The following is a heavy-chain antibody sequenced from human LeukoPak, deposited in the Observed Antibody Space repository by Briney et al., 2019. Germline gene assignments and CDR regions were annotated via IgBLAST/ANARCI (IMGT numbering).Heavy chain of an antibody. V-gene: IGHV3-23*01. D-gene: IGHD3-10*02. CDR2: ISGYGDSK. J-gene: IGHJ4*02. Sequence: GGSLRISCVASGFTFANYATSWVRQAPGKGLEWVSGISGYGDSKYYAASVNGRFTISRDNSKNTLYLQMNSLGAEDTAVYYCAKARTDMFSLSWFDYWGQGTLVTVSS. CDR3: AKARTDMFSLSWFDY. CDR1: GFTFANYA.